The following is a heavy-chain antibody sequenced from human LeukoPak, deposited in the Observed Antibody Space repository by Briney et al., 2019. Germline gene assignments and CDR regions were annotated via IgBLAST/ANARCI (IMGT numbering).Heavy chain of an antibody. CDR2: IYHSGST. CDR3: ARGGAARLHFQN. CDR1: GGSISTYY. Sequence: SETLSLTCIVSGGSISTYYWDWIRQPPGKGLEWIGYIYHSGSTNYNPSLQSRVTISVDTSKNQFSLNLNSVTAADTAVYYCARGGAARLHFQNWGQGTLVTVSS. D-gene: IGHD6-6*01. J-gene: IGHJ1*01. V-gene: IGHV4-59*01.